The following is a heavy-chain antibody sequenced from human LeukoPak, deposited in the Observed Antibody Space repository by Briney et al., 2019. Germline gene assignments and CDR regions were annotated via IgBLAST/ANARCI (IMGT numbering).Heavy chain of an antibody. J-gene: IGHJ4*02. CDR2: ISSGGDIM. V-gene: IGHV3-11*01. CDR3: AKGENSAHAN. CDR1: GLRFSDYY. D-gene: IGHD4-23*01. Sequence: GGSLRLSCAASGLRFSDYYVSWIRQAPGKGLQWVSYISSGGDIMHYADSVKGRFTSSRDNAKNSGCLEMNSLGAEDTAVYYCAKGENSAHANWGQGTLVTVSS.